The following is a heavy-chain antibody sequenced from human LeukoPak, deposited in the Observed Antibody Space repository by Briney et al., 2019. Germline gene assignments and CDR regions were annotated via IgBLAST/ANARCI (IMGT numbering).Heavy chain of an antibody. D-gene: IGHD3-9*01. Sequence: GGSLRLSCAASGFTFSSYSMNWVRQAPGKGLEWVSYISSSSATIYYADSVKGRFTISRDNAKNSLYLQMNSLRAEDTAVYYCAREGYDILTEGFDYWGQGTLVTVSS. CDR2: ISSSSATI. V-gene: IGHV3-48*04. CDR3: AREGYDILTEGFDY. J-gene: IGHJ4*02. CDR1: GFTFSSYS.